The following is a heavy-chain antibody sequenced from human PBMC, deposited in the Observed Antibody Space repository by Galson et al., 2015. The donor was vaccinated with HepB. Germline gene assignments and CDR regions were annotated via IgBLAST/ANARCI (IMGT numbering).Heavy chain of an antibody. CDR2: ISAYNGNT. V-gene: IGHV1-18*01. D-gene: IGHD6-19*01. CDR1: GYTFTSYG. Sequence: SVKVSCKASGYTFTSYGISWVRQAPGQGLEWMGWISAYNGNTNYAQKLQGRVTMTTDTSTSTAYMELRSLRSDDTAVYYCARVPQNLSGWYRLDPWGQGTLVTVSS. J-gene: IGHJ5*02. CDR3: ARVPQNLSGWYRLDP.